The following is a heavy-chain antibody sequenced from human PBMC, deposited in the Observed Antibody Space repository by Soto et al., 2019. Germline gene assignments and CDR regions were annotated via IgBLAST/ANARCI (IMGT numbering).Heavy chain of an antibody. V-gene: IGHV1-69*06. D-gene: IGHD3-9*01. CDR3: ARRARRAGTTPDDILNGSYYFDY. Sequence: QVQLVQSGAEVKKPGSSVKVSCKASGGTFSSYAISWVRQAPGQGLEWMGGIIPIFGTANYAQKFQGRVTITADKSTSTAYMELSSLRSEDTAVYYCARRARRAGTTPDDILNGSYYFDYWGQGTLVTVSS. CDR2: IIPIFGTA. CDR1: GGTFSSYA. J-gene: IGHJ4*02.